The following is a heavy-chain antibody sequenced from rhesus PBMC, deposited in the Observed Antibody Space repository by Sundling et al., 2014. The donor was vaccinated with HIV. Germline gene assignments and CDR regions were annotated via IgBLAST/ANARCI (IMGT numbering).Heavy chain of an antibody. D-gene: IGHD6-13*01. V-gene: IGHV4-76*01. CDR2: VYNDGNN. CDR3: ARDYSSWPIFDY. CDR1: GGSISSGYG. J-gene: IGHJ4*01. Sequence: QVQLQESGPGLVKPSETLSLTCTVSGGSISSGYGWAWIRQPPGKGLEWIGTVYNDGNNYLKPSLKNRVTLSVDMSKNQFSLNLNSVTAADTALYYCARDYSSWPIFDYWGQGVLVTVSS.